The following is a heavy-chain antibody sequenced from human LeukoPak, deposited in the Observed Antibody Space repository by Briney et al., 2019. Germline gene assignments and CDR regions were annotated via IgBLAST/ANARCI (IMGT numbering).Heavy chain of an antibody. V-gene: IGHV4-4*07. CDR1: GGSISSYY. Sequence: SETLSLTCTVSGGSISSYYWSWVRQPAGKGLEWIGRIYSTGITNYNPSLESRVSISVDKSKNQFSLKLNSVTAADTAMYYCTRDRGSINVIDYWSQGTLVTVSS. D-gene: IGHD2-21*01. CDR2: IYSTGIT. CDR3: TRDRGSINVIDY. J-gene: IGHJ4*02.